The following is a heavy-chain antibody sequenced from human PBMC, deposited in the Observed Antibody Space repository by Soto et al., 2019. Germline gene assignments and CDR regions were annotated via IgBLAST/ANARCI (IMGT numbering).Heavy chain of an antibody. V-gene: IGHV4-34*01. CDR3: ARGSKIWFGEIGAFDI. J-gene: IGHJ3*02. D-gene: IGHD3-10*01. CDR1: GGSFIGYY. Sequence: ETLSLTCSVYGGSFIGYYWSWIRQPPGKGLEWIGEINHSGSTNYNPSLKSRVTISVDTPKNQFSLKLSSVTAADTAVYYCARGSKIWFGEIGAFDIWGQGTMVTVSS. CDR2: INHSGST.